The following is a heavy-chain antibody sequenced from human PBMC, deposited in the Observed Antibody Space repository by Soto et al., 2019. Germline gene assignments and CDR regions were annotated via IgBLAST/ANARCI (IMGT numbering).Heavy chain of an antibody. V-gene: IGHV4-59*01. CDR3: ARGSNDWFDP. CDR2: IYYSGST. D-gene: IGHD7-27*01. J-gene: IGHJ5*02. Sequence: QVQLQESGPGLVKPSETLSLTCTVSGGSISSYYWSWIRQPPGKGLEWIGYIYYSGSTNYNPSLKSRVTISVDTSKNQFSLKLSSVTAADTAVYYCARGSNDWFDPWGQGTLVTVSS. CDR1: GGSISSYY.